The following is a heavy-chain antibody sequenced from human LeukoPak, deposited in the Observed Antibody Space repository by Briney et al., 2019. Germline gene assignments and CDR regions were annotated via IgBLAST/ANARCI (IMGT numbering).Heavy chain of an antibody. D-gene: IGHD1-1*01. CDR1: GYTFTGYY. CDR2: INPNSGGT. CDR3: AREIYNWNDIDVGHAFDI. Sequence: ASVKVSCKASGYTFTGYYMHWVRQAPGQGLEWMGWINPNSGGTNYAQKFQGRVTMTRDTSISTAYMELSRLRSDDTAVYYCAREIYNWNDIDVGHAFDIWGQGTMVTVSS. J-gene: IGHJ3*02. V-gene: IGHV1-2*02.